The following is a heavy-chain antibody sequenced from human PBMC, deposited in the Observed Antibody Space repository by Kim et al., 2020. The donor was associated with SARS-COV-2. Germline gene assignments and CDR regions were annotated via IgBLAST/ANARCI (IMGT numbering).Heavy chain of an antibody. J-gene: IGHJ4*02. CDR3: AKFPWFDY. CDR2: GGST. V-gene: IGHV3-23*01. Sequence: GGSTYYADSVKGRFTISRDNSKNTLYLQMNSLRAEDTAVYYCAKFPWFDYWGQGTLVTVSS.